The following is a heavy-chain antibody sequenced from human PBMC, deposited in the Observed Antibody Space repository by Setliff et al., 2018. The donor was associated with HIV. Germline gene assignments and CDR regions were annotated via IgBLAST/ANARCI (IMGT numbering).Heavy chain of an antibody. Sequence: PSETLSLTCTVSGGSISSRNHYWGWIRQPPGKGLEWIGYIYYSGSTNYNPSLTSRVTISVDTSKNQFSLKLSSVTAADTAVYYCASGYQYDSSGYYYVTPIGYWGQGTLVTVSS. V-gene: IGHV4-61*05. CDR2: IYYSGST. CDR1: GGSISSRNHY. J-gene: IGHJ4*02. CDR3: ASGYQYDSSGYYYVTPIGY. D-gene: IGHD3-22*01.